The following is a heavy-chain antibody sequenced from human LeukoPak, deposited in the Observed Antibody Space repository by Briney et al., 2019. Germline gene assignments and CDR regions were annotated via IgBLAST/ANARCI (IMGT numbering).Heavy chain of an antibody. D-gene: IGHD2-21*02. CDR2: IYNSGTT. CDR3: ARSNCGRDCYVYYYYYMDV. CDR1: GGSMGRTSYY. V-gene: IGHV4-61*02. J-gene: IGHJ6*03. Sequence: PSQTLSLTCTVSGGSMGRTSYYWSWIRQPAGKGLEWLGRIYNSGTTNYNPSLQRRVTISIDTSKNQFSLNLSSVTAADTAIYYCARSNCGRDCYVYYYYYMDVWGKGTTVTISS.